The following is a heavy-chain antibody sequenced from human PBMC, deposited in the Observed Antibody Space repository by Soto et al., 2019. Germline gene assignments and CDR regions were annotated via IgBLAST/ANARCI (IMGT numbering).Heavy chain of an antibody. D-gene: IGHD2-2*01. V-gene: IGHV3-7*01. J-gene: IGHJ6*03. Sequence: GGSLRLSCAASGFTFNSYWMSWVRQAPGKGLEWVANIKQDGSEKYYVDSVKGRFTISRDNAKNSLYLLLNSLRAEDTAVYYCARDCSSTSCPYYYYYYYMDVWGKGTAVTVSS. CDR1: GFTFNSYW. CDR2: IKQDGSEK. CDR3: ARDCSSTSCPYYYYYYYMDV.